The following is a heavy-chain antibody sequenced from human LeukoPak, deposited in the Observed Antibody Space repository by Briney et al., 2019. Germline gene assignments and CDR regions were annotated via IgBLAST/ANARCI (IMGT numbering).Heavy chain of an antibody. CDR3: ARHRSPRYCSSTSCYEDFDY. CDR1: GGSISSSSYY. D-gene: IGHD2-2*01. V-gene: IGHV4-39*01. CDR2: IYYSGST. J-gene: IGHJ4*02. Sequence: SETLSLTCTVSGGSISSSSYYWGWIRQPPGKGLEWIGSIYYSGSTYYNPSLKSRVTISVDTSKNQFSLKLSSVTAADTAVYYCARHRSPRYCSSTSCYEDFDYWGQGTLVTVSS.